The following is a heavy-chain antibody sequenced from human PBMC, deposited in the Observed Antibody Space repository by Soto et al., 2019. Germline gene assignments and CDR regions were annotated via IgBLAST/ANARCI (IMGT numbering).Heavy chain of an antibody. CDR3: AGGNYDILTGYYTGDAFDI. CDR2: ICYDGSNK. Sequence: PGGSLRLSCAASGLTFSGYGMRWVRRAPGKGLEWVAVICYDGSNKYYADSVKGRFTTSRDNSKNTLYLQMNSLRAEDTAVYYCAGGNYDILTGYYTGDAFDIWGQGTMVTVSS. V-gene: IGHV3-33*01. J-gene: IGHJ3*02. CDR1: GLTFSGYG. D-gene: IGHD3-9*01.